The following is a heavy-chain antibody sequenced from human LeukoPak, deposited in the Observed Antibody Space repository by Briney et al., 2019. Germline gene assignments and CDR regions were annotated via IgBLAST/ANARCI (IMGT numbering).Heavy chain of an antibody. D-gene: IGHD3-3*01. CDR3: ARQGGDYDFWSGYYGREYFDY. Sequence: SETLSLTCTVSGGSISSSSYYWGWIRQPPGKGLEWIGSIYYSGSTYYNPSLKSRVTISVDTSKNQFSLKLSSVTAADTAVYYCARQGGDYDFWSGYYGREYFDYWGQGTLVTVSS. V-gene: IGHV4-39*01. CDR1: GGSISSSSYY. J-gene: IGHJ4*02. CDR2: IYYSGST.